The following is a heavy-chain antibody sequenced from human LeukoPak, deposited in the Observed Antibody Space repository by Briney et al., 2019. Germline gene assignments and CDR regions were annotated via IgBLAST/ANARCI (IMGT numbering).Heavy chain of an antibody. CDR3: TRGSIAYYYMDV. CDR2: VSHRGSS. Sequence: SSETLSLTCAVYGGSFSGFYWSWIRQPPGKGLEWIGQVSHRGSSNYNPSLKSRVTISVDTSKNQFSLKLSSVTAADTAVYYCTRGSIAYYYMDVWGKGTTVTISS. D-gene: IGHD3-22*01. V-gene: IGHV4-34*01. J-gene: IGHJ6*03. CDR1: GGSFSGFY.